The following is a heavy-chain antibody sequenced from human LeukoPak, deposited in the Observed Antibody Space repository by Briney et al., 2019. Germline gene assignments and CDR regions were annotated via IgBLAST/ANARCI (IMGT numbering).Heavy chain of an antibody. Sequence: PSETLSLTCTVSGGSISSYYWSWIRQPPGKGLEWIGYIYYSGSTNYNPSLKSRVTISVDTSKNQFSLKLSSVTAAGTAVYYCARVLDDRFDPWGQGTLVTVSS. CDR1: GGSISSYY. V-gene: IGHV4-59*08. CDR3: ARVLDDRFDP. CDR2: IYYSGST. D-gene: IGHD1-1*01. J-gene: IGHJ5*02.